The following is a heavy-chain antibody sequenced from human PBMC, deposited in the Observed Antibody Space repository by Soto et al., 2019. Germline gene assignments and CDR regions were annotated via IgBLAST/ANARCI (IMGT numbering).Heavy chain of an antibody. CDR1: GFSFISYA. V-gene: IGHV3-23*01. CDR2: ISYSGIST. Sequence: EEQLLESGGGLVQPGGSLRLSCVASGFSFISYATSWVRQAPGEAPEWVSGISYSGISTYYANSVKGRFTISRDNSKSTSYVQMDGMGADDSVVYFCARVFGWTFVPGWYFDLWGRGTLVSVCS. CDR3: ARVFGWTFVPGWYFDL. D-gene: IGHD6-19*01. J-gene: IGHJ2*01.